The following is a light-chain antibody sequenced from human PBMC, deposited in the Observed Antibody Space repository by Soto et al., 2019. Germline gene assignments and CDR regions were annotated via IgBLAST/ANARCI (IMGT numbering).Light chain of an antibody. J-gene: IGLJ1*01. CDR1: SSDVGGYNY. CDR3: SSYTSSSTPYV. Sequence: QSALTQPASVSGSPGQSITIYCTGTSSDVGGYNYVSWYQQHPGKAPKLMIYEVSNRPSGVSNRFSGSKSGNTASLTISGLQAEDEADYYCSSYTSSSTPYVFGTGTKVTVL. CDR2: EVS. V-gene: IGLV2-14*01.